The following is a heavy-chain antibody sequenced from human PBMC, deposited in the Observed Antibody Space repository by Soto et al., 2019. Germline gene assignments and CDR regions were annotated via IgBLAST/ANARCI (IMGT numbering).Heavy chain of an antibody. Sequence: SSETLSLTCAVCGGSFSGYYWSWIRQPPGKGLEWIGEINHSGSTNYNPSLKSRVTISVDTSKNQFSLKLSSVTAADTAVYYCARGGRSHLGYSSGWYGPHYYYGMDVWGQGTTVTVSS. CDR1: GGSFSGYY. D-gene: IGHD6-19*01. J-gene: IGHJ6*02. CDR3: ARGGRSHLGYSSGWYGPHYYYGMDV. CDR2: INHSGST. V-gene: IGHV4-34*01.